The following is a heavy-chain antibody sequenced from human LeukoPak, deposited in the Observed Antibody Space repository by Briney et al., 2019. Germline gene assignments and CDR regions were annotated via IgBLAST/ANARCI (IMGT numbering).Heavy chain of an antibody. CDR3: AKRRGLELLYYYYMDV. D-gene: IGHD1-26*01. V-gene: IGHV3-23*01. CDR1: GFTFSSYS. CDR2: ISGSGGST. J-gene: IGHJ6*03. Sequence: GGSLRLSCAASGFTFSSYSMNWVRQAPGKGLEWVSAISGSGGSTYYADSVKGRFTISRDNSKNTLFLQMNSLRAEDTAVYYCAKRRGLELLYYYYMDVWGKGTTVTVSS.